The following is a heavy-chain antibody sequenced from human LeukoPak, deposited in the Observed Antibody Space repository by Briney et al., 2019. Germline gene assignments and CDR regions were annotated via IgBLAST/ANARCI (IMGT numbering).Heavy chain of an antibody. CDR1: GFTFYNYA. D-gene: IGHD4-23*01. J-gene: IGHJ4*02. V-gene: IGHV3-23*01. CDR2: TSASGSST. Sequence: GGSLRLSCAASGFTFYNYAMSWVRQAPGKGLEWVSATSASGSSTYYAYSVKGRFTISRDNSKNTLYLQMNSLRDEDTAVYYCARPPPVTTVVRWYYFDYWGQGTLVT. CDR3: ARPPPVTTVVRWYYFDY.